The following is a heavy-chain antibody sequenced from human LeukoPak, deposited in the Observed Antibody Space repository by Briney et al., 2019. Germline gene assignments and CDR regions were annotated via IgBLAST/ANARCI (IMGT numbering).Heavy chain of an antibody. D-gene: IGHD6-13*01. CDR1: GYTFTSYG. Sequence: ASVKVSCKASGYTFTSYGISWVRQAPGQGLEWMGWISAYNGNTNYAQKLQGRVTMTTDTSTSTAYMELRSLRSDDTAVYYCARDKQQLEAYNWFDPWGQGTLVTVSS. J-gene: IGHJ5*02. V-gene: IGHV1-18*01. CDR3: ARDKQQLEAYNWFDP. CDR2: ISAYNGNT.